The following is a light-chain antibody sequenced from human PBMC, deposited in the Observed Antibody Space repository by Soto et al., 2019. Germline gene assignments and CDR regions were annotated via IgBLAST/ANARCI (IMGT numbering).Light chain of an antibody. CDR3: MQALQART. Sequence: DIVMTQSPLSLPVTPGEPASISCRSSRSLLYSNGYNYLDWYLQKPGQSPQLLIYLGSNRASGVPDRFSGSGSGTYFTLKISRVEAEDAGVYYCMQALQARTFGQGTKVKI. J-gene: IGKJ1*01. CDR2: LGS. CDR1: RSLLYSNGYNY. V-gene: IGKV2-28*01.